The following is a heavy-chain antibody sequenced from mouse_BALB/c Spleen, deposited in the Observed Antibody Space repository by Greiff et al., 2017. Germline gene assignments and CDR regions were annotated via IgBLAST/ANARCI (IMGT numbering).Heavy chain of an antibody. CDR3: ARSDYYGSSNYAMDY. CDR2: IDPANGNT. CDR1: GFNIKDTY. D-gene: IGHD1-1*01. V-gene: IGHV14-3*02. J-gene: IGHJ4*01. Sequence: VQLQQSGAELVKPGASVKLSCTASGFNIKDTYMHWVKQRPEQGLEWIGRIDPANGNTKYDPKFQGKATITADTSSNTAYLQLSSLTSEDTAVYYCARSDYYGSSNYAMDYWGQGTSVTVSS.